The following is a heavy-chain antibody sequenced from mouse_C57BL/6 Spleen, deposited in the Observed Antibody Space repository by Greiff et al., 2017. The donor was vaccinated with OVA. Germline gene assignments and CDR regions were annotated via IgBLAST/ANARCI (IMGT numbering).Heavy chain of an antibody. CDR1: GYSITSGYY. D-gene: IGHD1-1*01. CDR2: ISYDGSN. Sequence: VQLKESGPGLVKPSQSLSLTCSVTGYSITSGYYWNWLRQFPGNKLEWMGYISYDGSNNYNPSLKNRISITRDTSKNQFFLKLNSVTTEDTATYYCAGGYGSSYNYYAMDYWGQGTSVTVSS. V-gene: IGHV3-6*01. CDR3: AGGYGSSYNYYAMDY. J-gene: IGHJ4*01.